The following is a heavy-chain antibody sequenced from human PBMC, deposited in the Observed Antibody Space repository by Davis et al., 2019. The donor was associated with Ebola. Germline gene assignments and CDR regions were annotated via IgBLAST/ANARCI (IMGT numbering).Heavy chain of an antibody. CDR3: ARGVRWELLSWFDP. CDR2: ISSSSSYI. V-gene: IGHV3-21*01. CDR1: GFIFSDYW. Sequence: GGSLRLSCAASGFIFSDYWMNWVRQAPGKGLEWVSSISSSSSYIYYADSVKGRFTISRDNAKNSLYLQMNSLRAEDTAVYYCARGVRWELLSWFDPWGQGTLVTVSS. D-gene: IGHD1-26*01. J-gene: IGHJ5*02.